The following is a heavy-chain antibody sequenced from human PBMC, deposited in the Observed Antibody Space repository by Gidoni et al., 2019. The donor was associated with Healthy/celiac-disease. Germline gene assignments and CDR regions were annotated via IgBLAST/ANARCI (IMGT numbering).Heavy chain of an antibody. Sequence: QITLKESGPTLVKPTQTLTLTCTFSGVSLSTSGVGVGWISQPPGKALEWLALIYWDDDKRYSPSLKSRLTITKDTSKHQVVLTMTNMDPVDTATYYCARGEENKRWLTAFDIWGQGTMVTVSS. CDR1: GVSLSTSGVG. CDR3: ARGEENKRWLTAFDI. J-gene: IGHJ3*02. CDR2: IYWDDDK. V-gene: IGHV2-5*02. D-gene: IGHD3-16*01.